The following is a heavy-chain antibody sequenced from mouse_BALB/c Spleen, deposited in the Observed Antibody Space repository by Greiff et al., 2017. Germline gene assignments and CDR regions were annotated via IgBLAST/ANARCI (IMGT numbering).Heavy chain of an antibody. D-gene: IGHD4-1*01. CDR1: GFTFSSFG. CDR3: ARRNWDDAMDY. CDR2: ISSGSSTI. V-gene: IGHV5-17*02. Sequence: EVQVVESGGGLVQPGGSRKLSCAASGFTFSSFGMHWVRQAPEKGLEWVAYISSGSSTIYYADTVKGRFTISRDNPKNTLFLQMTSLRSEDTAMYYCARRNWDDAMDYWGQGTSVTVSS. J-gene: IGHJ4*01.